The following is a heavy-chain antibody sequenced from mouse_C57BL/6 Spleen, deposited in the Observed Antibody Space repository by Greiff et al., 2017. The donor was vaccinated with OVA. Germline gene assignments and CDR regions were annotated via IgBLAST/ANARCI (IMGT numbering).Heavy chain of an antibody. Sequence: DVKLVESGGGLVKPGGSLKLSCAASGFTFSSYTMSWVRQTPEKRLEWVATISGGGGNTYYPDSVKGRFTISRDNAKNTLYLQMSSLRSEDTALYYCARHYGSSSPVDYWGQGTTLTVSS. J-gene: IGHJ2*01. V-gene: IGHV5-9*01. D-gene: IGHD1-1*01. CDR3: ARHYGSSSPVDY. CDR1: GFTFSSYT. CDR2: ISGGGGNT.